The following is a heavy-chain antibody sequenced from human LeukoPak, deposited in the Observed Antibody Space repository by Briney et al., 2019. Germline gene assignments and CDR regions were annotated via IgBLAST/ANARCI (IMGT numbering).Heavy chain of an antibody. Sequence: PGGSLRLSCAASGFTFRSYWMSWVRQAPGKGLEWLGHINQEASRTDHADSVKGRFTISKDNSRNLLYLHMSSLRAEDTAVYYCGKYLSRAFDSWGQGILVSVSS. V-gene: IGHV3-7*01. CDR2: INQEASRT. CDR1: GFTFRSYW. D-gene: IGHD2/OR15-2a*01. CDR3: GKYLSRAFDS. J-gene: IGHJ4*02.